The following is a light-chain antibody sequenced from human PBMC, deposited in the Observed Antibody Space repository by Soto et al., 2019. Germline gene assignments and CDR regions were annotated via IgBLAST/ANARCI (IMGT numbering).Light chain of an antibody. CDR3: QQLSRYPLT. CDR2: SAS. V-gene: IGKV1-9*01. J-gene: IGKJ4*01. CDR1: QALSNY. Sequence: DIQLTQAPSVLSASVGDTVTITCRASQALSNYLAWYQQKPGKAPDLLIYSASTLQSGVPSRFSGSGSETEFSLTIRALQPEEFATYYCQQLSRYPLTFGGGTKVDIK.